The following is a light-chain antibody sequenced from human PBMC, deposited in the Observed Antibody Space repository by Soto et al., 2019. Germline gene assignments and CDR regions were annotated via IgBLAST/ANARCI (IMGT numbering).Light chain of an antibody. CDR3: QHSYSSPT. J-gene: IGKJ2*01. V-gene: IGKV1-39*01. CDR2: ATS. CDR1: QNIFTY. Sequence: DIQVTQSPSSLSASVGDRVTITCRASQNIFTYLNWYQQRPGQAPNLLLYATSNLQSGVPSRFSGSGSGTDFPLTISMLQPEYFATYYCQHSYSSPTFGQGTMVEIK.